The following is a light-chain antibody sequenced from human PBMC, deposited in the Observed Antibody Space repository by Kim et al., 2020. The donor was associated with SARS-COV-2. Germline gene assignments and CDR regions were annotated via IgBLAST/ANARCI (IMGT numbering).Light chain of an antibody. CDR1: QSVSSN. V-gene: IGKV3-15*01. CDR2: RAS. Sequence: VAPGERATLSCRASQSVSSNLAWYQQKPGQAPRLLIYRASTRATGMPARFSGSGSGTEYTLTISSLQSEDFAVYYCHQYNSWPYTFGQGTKLEIK. CDR3: HQYNSWPYT. J-gene: IGKJ2*01.